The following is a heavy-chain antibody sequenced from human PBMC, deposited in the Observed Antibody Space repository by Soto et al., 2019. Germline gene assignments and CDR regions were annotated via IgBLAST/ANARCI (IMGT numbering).Heavy chain of an antibody. Sequence: QVQLQESGPGLVKPSETLSLTCTVSGGSINNYFWSWIRQPPGKGLEWIGYIYPIGSTNYNPSLKSRVTMSVDTSRNQISLTLSSVTAADTAVYYCARRQSVAGHFDSWGQGTLVTVSS. V-gene: IGHV4-59*08. J-gene: IGHJ4*02. D-gene: IGHD6-19*01. CDR1: GGSINNYF. CDR2: IYPIGST. CDR3: ARRQSVAGHFDS.